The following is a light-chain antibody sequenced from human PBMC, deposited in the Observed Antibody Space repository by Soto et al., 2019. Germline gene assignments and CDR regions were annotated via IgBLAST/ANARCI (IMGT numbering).Light chain of an antibody. CDR1: QRVSSAY. Sequence: EIVLTQSPGTLSLSPGERATLSCRASQRVSSAYLAWYQQKPAQAPRLLIYGASSRATGIPDRFSGSGSGTQFTLTITSLQSEDFAVYYCQQHNNWPLTFGGGTKVDIK. CDR2: GAS. V-gene: IGKV3D-20*02. J-gene: IGKJ4*01. CDR3: QQHNNWPLT.